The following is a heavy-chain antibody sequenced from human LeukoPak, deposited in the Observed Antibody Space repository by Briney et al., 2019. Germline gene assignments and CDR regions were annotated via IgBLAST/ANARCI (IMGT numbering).Heavy chain of an antibody. J-gene: IGHJ5*02. V-gene: IGHV4-61*02. CDR2: IYSSGST. D-gene: IGHD6-13*01. CDR3: ARAGLGIATKFDP. CDR1: GGSISSGSYY. Sequence: SETLSLTCSVSGGSISSGSYYWSWIRQPAGKGLEWIGRIYSSGSTNYNPSLKSRVTISVDTSKNQFSLKLSSVTAADTAVYYCARAGLGIATKFDPWGQGTLVTVSS.